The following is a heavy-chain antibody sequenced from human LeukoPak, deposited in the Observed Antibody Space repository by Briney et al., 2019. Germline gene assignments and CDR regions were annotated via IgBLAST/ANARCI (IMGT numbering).Heavy chain of an antibody. Sequence: SETLSLTCTVSGYSISSGYYWGWIRQPPGKGLEWIGSIYHSGSTYYNPSLKSRVTISVDTSKNQFSLKLSSVTAADTAVYYCARDVVATSYYYYYMDVWGKGTTVTISS. J-gene: IGHJ6*03. CDR2: IYHSGST. CDR3: ARDVVATSYYYYYMDV. D-gene: IGHD5-12*01. V-gene: IGHV4-38-2*02. CDR1: GYSISSGYY.